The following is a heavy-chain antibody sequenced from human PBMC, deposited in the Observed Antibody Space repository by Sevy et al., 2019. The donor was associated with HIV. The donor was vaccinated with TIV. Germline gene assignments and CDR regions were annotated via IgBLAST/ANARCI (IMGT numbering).Heavy chain of an antibody. Sequence: GESLKISCAASGFTFSSYAMNWVRQAPGKGLEWVSAISGSGGSTSYADSVKGRITISRENSKNKLYLQINSLRAEDTAVYYCAKPMGVVVPGAHYYGMDVWGQGTTVTVSS. V-gene: IGHV3-23*01. CDR1: GFTFSSYA. J-gene: IGHJ6*02. CDR3: AKPMGVVVPGAHYYGMDV. CDR2: ISGSGGST. D-gene: IGHD2-2*01.